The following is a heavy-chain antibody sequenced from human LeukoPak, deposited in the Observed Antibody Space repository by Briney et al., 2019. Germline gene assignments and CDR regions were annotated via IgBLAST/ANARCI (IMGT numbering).Heavy chain of an antibody. CDR1: GFTFSSYG. J-gene: IGHJ6*03. V-gene: IGHV3-30*18. CDR2: ISYDGSNK. Sequence: GGSLRLSCAASGFTFSSYGMHWVRQAPGKGLEWVAVISYDGSNKYYADSVKGRFTISRDNSKNTLYLQMNSLRAEDTAVYFCAKGSKAVLFTRDHYMDVWGKGTTVTISS. D-gene: IGHD6-19*01. CDR3: AKGSKAVLFTRDHYMDV.